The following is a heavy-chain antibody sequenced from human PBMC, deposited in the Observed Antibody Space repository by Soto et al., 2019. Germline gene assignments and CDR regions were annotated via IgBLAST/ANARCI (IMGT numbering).Heavy chain of an antibody. Sequence: QVQLQESGPGLVKPSETLSLICTVSGGSIRNYFWTWFRQPAGKGLEWIGRIYSSGNTVYNASLKSRVTMSIDMSKNQFSLKLSSMTAADTAVYYCVRDVESPGISGSWGAFDIWGQGTVVTVSS. CDR3: VRDVESPGISGSWGAFDI. CDR1: GGSIRNYF. D-gene: IGHD1-20*01. CDR2: IYSSGNT. V-gene: IGHV4-4*07. J-gene: IGHJ3*02.